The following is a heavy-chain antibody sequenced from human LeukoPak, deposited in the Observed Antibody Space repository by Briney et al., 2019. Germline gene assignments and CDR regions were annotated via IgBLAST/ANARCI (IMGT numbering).Heavy chain of an antibody. V-gene: IGHV1-46*01. CDR2: INPSGGST. CDR3: ARDLRPDWRSWWFDP. Sequence: GASVKVSCKASGYTFTSYYMHWVRQAPGQGLEWMGIINPSGGSTSYAQKFQGRVTMTRDTSTSTVYKELSSLRSEDTAVYYCARDLRPDWRSWWFDPWGQGTLVTVSS. CDR1: GYTFTSYY. J-gene: IGHJ5*02. D-gene: IGHD3-9*01.